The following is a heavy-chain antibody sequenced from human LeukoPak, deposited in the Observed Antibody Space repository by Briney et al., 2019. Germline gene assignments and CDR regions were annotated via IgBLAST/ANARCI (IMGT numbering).Heavy chain of an antibody. J-gene: IGHJ4*02. CDR1: GFTFSRNN. CDR3: ARDPGYYDY. D-gene: IGHD1-14*01. Sequence: PGGSLRLSCAASGFTFSRNNMNWVRQAPGKGLEWVSHITGGGFTMYYADSVKGRFTISRDNAKNSLYLQMNSLRADDTAVYYCARDPGYYDYWGQGTLVTVSS. CDR2: ITGGGFTM. V-gene: IGHV3-48*03.